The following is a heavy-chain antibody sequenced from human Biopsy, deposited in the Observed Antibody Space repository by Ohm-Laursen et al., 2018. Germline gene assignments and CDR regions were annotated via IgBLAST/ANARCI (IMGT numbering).Heavy chain of an antibody. CDR2: INHSGRT. J-gene: IGHJ6*02. D-gene: IGHD2/OR15-2a*01. Sequence: GTRALTCAVYGESFNGYYWSWIRQTPGKGLGWIGEINHSGRTNYNPSLKSRVTISVDTSKNHFSLKVRSVTAADTAVYYCVRGVDFYDPYHYYALDVWGQGTTVTVSS. CDR1: GESFNGYY. CDR3: VRGVDFYDPYHYYALDV. V-gene: IGHV4-34*01.